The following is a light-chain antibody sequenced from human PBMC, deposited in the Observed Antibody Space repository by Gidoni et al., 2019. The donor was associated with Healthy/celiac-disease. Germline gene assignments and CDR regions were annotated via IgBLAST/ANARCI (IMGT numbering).Light chain of an antibody. CDR3: QQYNNWPYT. J-gene: IGKJ2*01. CDR2: GAS. CDR1: QSVSSN. Sequence: EIVLTQSPATLSLSPGERATLSCRASQSVSSNLAWYQQKPGQAPRLLIYGASTRATGIPARFSGSGSGTEFTLTISSLQSEDFAVYYCQQYNNWPYTFGQXTKLEIK. V-gene: IGKV3-15*01.